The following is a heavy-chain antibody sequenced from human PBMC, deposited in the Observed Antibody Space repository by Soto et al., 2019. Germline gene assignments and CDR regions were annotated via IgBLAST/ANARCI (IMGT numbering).Heavy chain of an antibody. CDR2: ISAYNGNT. CDR3: ARDPIRIGVVPSAILLDP. Sequence: ASVKVSCKASGYTFTSYGISWVRQAPGQGLEWMGWISAYNGNTNYAQKLQGRVTMTTDTSTSTAYMELRSLRSDDTAVYYCARDPIRIGVVPSAILLDPWGQGTLVTVSS. CDR1: GYTFTSYG. D-gene: IGHD2-2*01. J-gene: IGHJ5*02. V-gene: IGHV1-18*04.